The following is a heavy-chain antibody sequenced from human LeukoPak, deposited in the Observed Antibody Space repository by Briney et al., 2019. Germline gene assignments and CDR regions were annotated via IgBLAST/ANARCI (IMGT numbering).Heavy chain of an antibody. Sequence: ASVKVSCKPSGYTFTDYYIHWVRQAPGQGLEWMGWINPNSGGTNYAQEFQGRVTMTRDTSISTAYMELSRLRSDDTAVYYCARVGTLFGESNRGYWGQGTLVTVSS. D-gene: IGHD3-3*01. V-gene: IGHV1-2*02. CDR2: INPNSGGT. J-gene: IGHJ4*02. CDR3: ARVGTLFGESNRGY. CDR1: GYTFTDYY.